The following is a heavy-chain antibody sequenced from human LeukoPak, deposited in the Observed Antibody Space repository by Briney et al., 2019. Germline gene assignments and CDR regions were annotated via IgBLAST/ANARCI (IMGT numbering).Heavy chain of an antibody. D-gene: IGHD1-1*01. J-gene: IGHJ3*01. CDR2: ISGSGGST. Sequence: GESLKISCKGSGYSFTSYAMSWVRQAPGKGLEWVSAISGSGGSTYYADSVKGRFTISRDNSKNTLYLQMGSLRAEDMAVYYCARWYNSLDVWGQGTMVTVSS. V-gene: IGHV3-23*01. CDR3: ARWYNSLDV. CDR1: GYSFTSYA.